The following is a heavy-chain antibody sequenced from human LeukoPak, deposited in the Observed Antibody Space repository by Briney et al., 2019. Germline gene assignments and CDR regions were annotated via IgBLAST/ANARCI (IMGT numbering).Heavy chain of an antibody. J-gene: IGHJ3*02. D-gene: IGHD1-26*01. CDR2: ISSSSSYI. CDR1: GFTFSSYS. V-gene: IGHV3-21*01. CDR3: ASGIVGATDDAFDI. Sequence: PGGSLRLSCAASGFTFSSYSMNWVRQAPGKVLEWVSSISSSSSYIYYADSVKGRFTISRDNAKNSLYLQMNSLRAEDTAAYYCASGIVGATDDAFDIWGQGTMVTVSS.